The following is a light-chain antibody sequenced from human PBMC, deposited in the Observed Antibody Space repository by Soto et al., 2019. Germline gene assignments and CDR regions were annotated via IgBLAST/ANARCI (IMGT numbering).Light chain of an antibody. Sequence: QSVLTQPPSVSAAPGQKVTISCSGSSSNIGNKYVSWYQQLPGTAPKLLIYENNKRPSGTPDRFSGSKSGTSATLGITGLQTGDYADSYCGTSDSSLSAVVFGGGTKLTVL. V-gene: IGLV1-51*02. J-gene: IGLJ2*01. CDR2: ENN. CDR1: SSNIGNKY. CDR3: GTSDSSLSAVV.